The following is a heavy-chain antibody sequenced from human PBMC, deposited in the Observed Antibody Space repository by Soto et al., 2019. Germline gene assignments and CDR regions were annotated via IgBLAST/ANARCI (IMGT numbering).Heavy chain of an antibody. V-gene: IGHV1-69*14. CDR2: IIPIFGTA. Sequence: QVQLVQSGAEVKKPGSSVKVSCKASGGTFSSYAISWVRQAPGQGLEWMGGIIPIFGTANYAQKFQGRVTLTAGNSTSTAYMDLSSLRSDDTAVYYCARDPDLSRYCDYWGQGTLVTVSS. J-gene: IGHJ4*02. CDR3: ARDPDLSRYCDY. CDR1: GGTFSSYA.